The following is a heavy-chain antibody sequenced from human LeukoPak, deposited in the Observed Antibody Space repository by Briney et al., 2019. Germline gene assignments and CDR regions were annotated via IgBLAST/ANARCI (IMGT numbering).Heavy chain of an antibody. D-gene: IGHD3-10*01. CDR3: AIYYGSGRLPQLRAEGNFDY. CDR2: ISAYNGNT. J-gene: IGHJ4*02. CDR1: GYTFTSYG. V-gene: IGHV1-18*01. Sequence: ASVKVSCKTSGYTFTSYGISWVRQAPGQGREWMGWISAYNGNTNYSQKFQGRVTMTTDTSTSTAYMELRSLRSDDTAVYYCAIYYGSGRLPQLRAEGNFDYWGQGTLVTVSS.